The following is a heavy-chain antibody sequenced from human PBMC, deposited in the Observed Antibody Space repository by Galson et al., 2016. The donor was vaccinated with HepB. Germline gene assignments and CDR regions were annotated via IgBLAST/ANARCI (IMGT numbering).Heavy chain of an antibody. CDR2: VTPTLGTT. D-gene: IGHD6-6*01. V-gene: IGHV1-69*13. CDR3: ARVTTRPGWFDP. Sequence: SVKVSCKASGGTFNTYVYSWVRQAPGQGLEWMGGVTPTLGTTNYAQNFQGRVTITADEYSSTVFLDLNSLRAEDTAVYYCARVTTRPGWFDPWGQGTLVTVSS. J-gene: IGHJ5*02. CDR1: GGTFNTYV.